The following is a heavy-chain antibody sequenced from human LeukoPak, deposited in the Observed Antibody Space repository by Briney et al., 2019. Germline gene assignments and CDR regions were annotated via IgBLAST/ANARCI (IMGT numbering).Heavy chain of an antibody. V-gene: IGHV3-21*01. J-gene: IGHJ4*02. CDR2: ISSSSSYI. Sequence: GGSLRLSCATSGFTFSSYSMNWVRQAPGKGLEWVSSISSSSSYIYYADSVKGRFTISRDNAKNSLYLQMNSLRAEDTAVYYCARGGRDGYNPTGLFDYWGQGTLVTVSS. CDR3: ARGGRDGYNPTGLFDY. CDR1: GFTFSSYS. D-gene: IGHD5-24*01.